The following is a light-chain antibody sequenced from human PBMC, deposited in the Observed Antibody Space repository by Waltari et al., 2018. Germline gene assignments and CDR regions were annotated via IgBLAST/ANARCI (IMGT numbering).Light chain of an antibody. CDR3: QVYNKWPPWT. J-gene: IGKJ1*01. CDR1: QSVSSK. V-gene: IGKV3-15*01. Sequence: EIVMTQSPATLSVSPGERATLSCRASQSVSSKLAWYQQKPGQAPRLLIYAASTRATGIPARFIGSGSGTEFTLTISSLQSEDFAVYYCQVYNKWPPWTFGQGTKVEMK. CDR2: AAS.